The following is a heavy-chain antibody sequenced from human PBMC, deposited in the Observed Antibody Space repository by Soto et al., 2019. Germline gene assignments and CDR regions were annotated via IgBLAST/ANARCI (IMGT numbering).Heavy chain of an antibody. D-gene: IGHD1-26*01. CDR1: GFTFSIYW. CDR3: AKSISGAFDY. J-gene: IGHJ4*02. Sequence: GGSLRLSCAASGFTFSIYWMHWVRQAPGKGLVWVARINNEGTNTIYADSVKGRFTISRDNAKNTVFLETSFLRADDTAVYYCAKSISGAFDYWGQGTLVTVSS. CDR2: INNEGTNT. V-gene: IGHV3-74*01.